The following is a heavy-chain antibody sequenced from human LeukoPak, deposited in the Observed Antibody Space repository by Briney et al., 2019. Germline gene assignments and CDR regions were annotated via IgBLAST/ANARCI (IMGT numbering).Heavy chain of an antibody. J-gene: IGHJ5*02. CDR1: GGSISSGDYY. V-gene: IGHV4-30-4*08. D-gene: IGHD3-3*01. CDR3: ARDSITIFGVPGGWFDP. Sequence: SETLSLTCTVSGGSISSGDYYWSWIRQPPGKGLEWIGYIYYSGSTYYNPSLKSRVTISVDTSKNQFSLELSSVTAADTAVYYCARDSITIFGVPGGWFDPWGQGTLVTVSS. CDR2: IYYSGST.